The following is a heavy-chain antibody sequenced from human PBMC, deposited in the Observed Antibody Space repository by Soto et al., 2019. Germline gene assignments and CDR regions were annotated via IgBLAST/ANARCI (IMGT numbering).Heavy chain of an antibody. V-gene: IGHV3-48*04. CDR2: ISSATTTI. CDR1: GFTFSSYS. Sequence: GSLRLSCAASGFTFSSYSMNWVRQAPGKGLEWVSYISSATTTIYYADSVKGRFTISRDNVKNTLYLQMNSLRAEDTAIYYCARSLGSKNAFDIWGPGTKVTVSS. J-gene: IGHJ3*02. CDR3: ARSLGSKNAFDI. D-gene: IGHD3-16*01.